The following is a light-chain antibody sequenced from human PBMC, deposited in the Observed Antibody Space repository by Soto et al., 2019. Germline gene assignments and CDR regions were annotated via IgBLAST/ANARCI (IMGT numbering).Light chain of an antibody. Sequence: QCALTQPASVSGSAGQAITISCTGTSSDVGGFNYVSWFQQHPGKAPKLLIYDVINRPSGVSHRFSGSKSGNTASLTISGLQAEDEADYYCTSYTSSSTYVFGTGTKVTVL. CDR1: SSDVGGFNY. V-gene: IGLV2-14*01. CDR2: DVI. J-gene: IGLJ1*01. CDR3: TSYTSSSTYV.